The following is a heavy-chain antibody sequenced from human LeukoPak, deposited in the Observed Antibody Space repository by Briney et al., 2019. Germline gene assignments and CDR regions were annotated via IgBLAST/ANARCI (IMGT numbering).Heavy chain of an antibody. J-gene: IGHJ4*02. Sequence: SETLSLTCTVSGGPISSSYWSWIRQPPGKGLEWIGFIYYSGNTNYNPFLKSRVIISVDTSKNQFSLKLSSVTAADTAVYYCARGRGSSWYYFDSWGQGTLVTVSS. CDR2: IYYSGNT. D-gene: IGHD6-13*01. V-gene: IGHV4-59*08. CDR1: GGPISSSY. CDR3: ARGRGSSWYYFDS.